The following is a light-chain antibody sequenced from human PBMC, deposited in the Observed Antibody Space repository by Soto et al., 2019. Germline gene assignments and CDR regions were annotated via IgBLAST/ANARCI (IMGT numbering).Light chain of an antibody. CDR1: QSVKTN. J-gene: IGKJ3*01. CDR3: QQYDNWVT. Sequence: VVMTQSPGTLSVSPGESATLSCRASQSVKTNLAWYQQKVGQAPRLLIYGASTRAAGIPARFSASGSGTDFTLTISSLQYEEFAVYYCQQYDNWVTFGPGTKVDFK. V-gene: IGKV3-15*01. CDR2: GAS.